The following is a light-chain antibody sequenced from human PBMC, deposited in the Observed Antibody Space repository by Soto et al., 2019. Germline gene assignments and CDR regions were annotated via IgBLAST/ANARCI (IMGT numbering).Light chain of an antibody. V-gene: IGKV1-5*03. CDR3: QQYNSYWT. Sequence: DIQMTQSPSTLSASVGDRVTITCRASQSISSWLAWYQQKPGKAPKLLIYKASSLESWVPSRFSGSGSGTEFTLTISSLQPDDFATYYCQQYNSYWTFGQGT. CDR2: KAS. CDR1: QSISSW. J-gene: IGKJ1*01.